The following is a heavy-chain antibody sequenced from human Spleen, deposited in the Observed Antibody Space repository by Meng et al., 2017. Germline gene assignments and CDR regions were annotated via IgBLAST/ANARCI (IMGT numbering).Heavy chain of an antibody. CDR3: AREVLGFGELTGWFDP. CDR2: INPKSGDT. Sequence: ASVKVSCKASGYTFPDYWLHWVRRAPGQGLEWMGRINPKSGDTHYAQRFQGRVTMTGDTSISTAYMELSGLRSDDTAMYYCAREVLGFGELTGWFDPWGQGTLVTVSS. D-gene: IGHD3-10*01. V-gene: IGHV1-2*06. CDR1: GYTFPDYW. J-gene: IGHJ5*02.